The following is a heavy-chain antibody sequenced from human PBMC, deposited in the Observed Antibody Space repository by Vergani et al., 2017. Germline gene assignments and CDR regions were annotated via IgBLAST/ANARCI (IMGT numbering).Heavy chain of an antibody. Sequence: QVQLQQLGGGLLKPSEPLSLTCVVNGGSFTSYHWTWIRQSPGEGLEWVGDIDHTGRPDYNPSLNSRLTMSIDKSRNQFSLTLNSVTATDTTIYFCAGDGTDIFVSSSDYSHLLYYWGQGILVTVSS. V-gene: IGHV4-34*01. CDR2: IDHTGRP. CDR1: GGSFTSYH. D-gene: IGHD3-22*01. CDR3: AGDGTDIFVSSSDYSHLLYY. J-gene: IGHJ4*02.